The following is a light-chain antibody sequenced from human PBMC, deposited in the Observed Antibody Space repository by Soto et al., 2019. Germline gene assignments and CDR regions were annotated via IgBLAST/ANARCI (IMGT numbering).Light chain of an antibody. CDR3: SSYAGSNNLV. J-gene: IGLJ2*01. Sequence: QSVLTQPPCASGSPGQSVTISCTGTSSDVGGYNYVSWYQQHPGKAPKLMIYEVSKRPSGVPDRFSGSKSGNTASLTVSGLQAEDEADYYCSSYAGSNNLVFGGGTKLTVL. CDR1: SSDVGGYNY. CDR2: EVS. V-gene: IGLV2-8*01.